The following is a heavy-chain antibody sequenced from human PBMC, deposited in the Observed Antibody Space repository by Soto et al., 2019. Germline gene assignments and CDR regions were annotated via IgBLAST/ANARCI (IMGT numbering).Heavy chain of an antibody. J-gene: IGHJ5*02. Sequence: EVQLVESGGGLVQPGGSLRLSCAASGFTFSSYSMNWVRQAPGKGLEWVSYISSSSSTIYYADSVKGRFTISRDNAKNSLYLQMNSLRAEDTAVYYCARGVAAVPPPGWFDPWGQGTLVTVSS. CDR2: ISSSSSTI. V-gene: IGHV3-48*01. CDR3: ARGVAAVPPPGWFDP. CDR1: GFTFSSYS. D-gene: IGHD6-13*01.